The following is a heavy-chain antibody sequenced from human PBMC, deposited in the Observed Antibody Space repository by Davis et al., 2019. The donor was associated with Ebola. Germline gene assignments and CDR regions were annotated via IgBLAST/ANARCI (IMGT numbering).Heavy chain of an antibody. V-gene: IGHV4-39*07. J-gene: IGHJ1*01. Sequence: PSETLSLTCTVSGGSISSSSYYWGWIRQPPGKGLEWIGSIYYSGSTYYNPSLKSRVTISVDTSKNQFSLKLSTVTAADTAVYYCAVDYGDYGGYFQHWGQGTLVTVSS. CDR3: AVDYGDYGGYFQH. CDR2: IYYSGST. CDR1: GGSISSSSYY. D-gene: IGHD4-17*01.